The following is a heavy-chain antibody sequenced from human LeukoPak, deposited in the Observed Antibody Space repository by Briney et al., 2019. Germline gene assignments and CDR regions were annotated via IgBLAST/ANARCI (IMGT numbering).Heavy chain of an antibody. D-gene: IGHD3-9*01. V-gene: IGHV4-39*07. CDR1: AGSISSSFSDY. CDR3: ARDKVDPHYDILTGYSYYYYYMDV. J-gene: IGHJ6*03. CDR2: IYTSGST. Sequence: SETLSLTCTVSAGSISSSFSDYWGWIRQPPGKGLEWIGRIYTSGSTNYNPSLKSRVTMSVDTSKNQFSLKLSSVTAADTAVYYCARDKVDPHYDILTGYSYYYYYMDVWGKGTTVTISS.